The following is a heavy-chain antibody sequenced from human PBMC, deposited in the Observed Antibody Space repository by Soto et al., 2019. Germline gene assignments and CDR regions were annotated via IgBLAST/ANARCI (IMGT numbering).Heavy chain of an antibody. V-gene: IGHV4-59*01. CDR1: GASIRNYY. CDR2: SYYSGST. J-gene: IGHJ4*02. D-gene: IGHD1-26*01. CDR3: ARDQNGSPHFDY. Sequence: QVHLQESGPGLVKPSETLSLTCTVSGASIRNYYWSWIRQPPGKGLEWIGFSYYSGSTNYNPSLNGRVTISVDTSKNQFSLKLTSVTAAETAVYYCARDQNGSPHFDYWGQGILVTVSS.